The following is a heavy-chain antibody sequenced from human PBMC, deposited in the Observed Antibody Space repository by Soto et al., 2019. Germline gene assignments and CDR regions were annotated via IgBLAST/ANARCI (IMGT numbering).Heavy chain of an antibody. V-gene: IGHV4-31*03. D-gene: IGHD2-2*01. CDR1: CGSISSGDYY. Sequence: SETQSLTCTVPCGSISSGDYYWSWIRQNPGKGLEWIGEINHSGSTNYNPSLKSRVTISVDTSKNQFSLKLSSVTAADTAVYYCARDYCSGTTCYEFDYWGQGTQVTVSS. CDR2: INHSGST. CDR3: ARDYCSGTTCYEFDY. J-gene: IGHJ4*02.